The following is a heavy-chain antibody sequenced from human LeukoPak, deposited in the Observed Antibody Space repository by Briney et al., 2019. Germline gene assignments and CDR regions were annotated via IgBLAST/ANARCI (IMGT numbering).Heavy chain of an antibody. CDR2: VSSSGTT. CDR1: GVSIRSGESY. Sequence: SSETLSLTCTVSGVSIRSGESYWGWIRQPPGKGLEWIACVSSSGTTYYNPSLKSRVSISLDTSGNQLSLKLSSVTAADTAVYYCSRSTGGLDSWGQGTLVSVSS. CDR3: SRSTGGLDS. D-gene: IGHD2-8*02. J-gene: IGHJ4*02. V-gene: IGHV4-30-4*01.